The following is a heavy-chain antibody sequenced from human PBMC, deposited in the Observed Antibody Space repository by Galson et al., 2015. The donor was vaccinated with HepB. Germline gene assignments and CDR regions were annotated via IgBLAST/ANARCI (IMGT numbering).Heavy chain of an antibody. D-gene: IGHD4-11*01. CDR3: ATIDYSNQYYFDY. CDR2: VDPEDGET. V-gene: IGHV1-69-2*01. J-gene: IGHJ4*02. CDR1: GYTFTDYY. Sequence: VKVSCKVSGYTFTDYYMHWVQQAPGKGLEWMGLVDPEDGETIYAGKFQGRVTITADTSTDTAYMELSSLRSEDTAVYYCATIDYSNQYYFDYWGQGTLVTVSS.